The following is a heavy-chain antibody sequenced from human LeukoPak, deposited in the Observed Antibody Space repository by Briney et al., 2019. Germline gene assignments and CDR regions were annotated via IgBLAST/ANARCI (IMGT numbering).Heavy chain of an antibody. CDR1: GFTLSSYG. J-gene: IGHJ3*02. V-gene: IGHV3-30*18. CDR2: ISYDGSNK. CDR3: AKDLRARQAFDI. D-gene: IGHD3-10*01. Sequence: GRSLRLSCAASGFTLSSYGMHWVRQAPGKGLEWVAVISYDGSNKYYADSVKGRFTISRDNSKNTLYLQMNSLRAEDTAVYYCAKDLRARQAFDIWGQGTMVTVSS.